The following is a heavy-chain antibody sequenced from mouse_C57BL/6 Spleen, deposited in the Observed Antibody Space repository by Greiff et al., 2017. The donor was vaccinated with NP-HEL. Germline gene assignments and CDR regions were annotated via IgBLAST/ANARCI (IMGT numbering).Heavy chain of an antibody. J-gene: IGHJ2*01. CDR2: IYPGDGDT. CDR1: GYAFSSSW. Sequence: QVQLQQSGPELVKPGASVKISCKASGYAFSSSWMNWVKQRPGKGLEWIGRIYPGDGDTNYNGKFKGKATLTADKSSSTAYMQLSSLTSEDSAVYFCARLHGNSGYYFDYWGQGTTLTVSS. D-gene: IGHD2-1*01. CDR3: ARLHGNSGYYFDY. V-gene: IGHV1-82*01.